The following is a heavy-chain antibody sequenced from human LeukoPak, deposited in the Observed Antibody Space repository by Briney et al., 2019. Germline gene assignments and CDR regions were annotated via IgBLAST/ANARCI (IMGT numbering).Heavy chain of an antibody. V-gene: IGHV3-30*18. J-gene: IGHJ4*02. CDR2: ISYDGSNK. CDR3: AKTMVRGVITEYYFDY. Sequence: GGSLRLSCAASGFTFSSYGMHWVRQAPGKGLEWMAVISYDGSNKYYADSVKGRFTISRDNSKNTLYLQMNSLRAEDTAVYYCAKTMVRGVITEYYFDYWGQGTLVTVSS. CDR1: GFTFSSYG. D-gene: IGHD3-10*01.